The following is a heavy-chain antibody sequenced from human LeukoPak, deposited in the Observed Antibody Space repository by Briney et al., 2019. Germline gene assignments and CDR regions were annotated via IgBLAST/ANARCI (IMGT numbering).Heavy chain of an antibody. CDR2: IYYSGST. D-gene: IGHD3-16*01. J-gene: IGHJ4*02. CDR3: ARGGRGTFDY. CDR1: GGSISSSSYY. Sequence: SETLSFTGTGSGGSISSSSYYWGWIRQPPGKGLEWIGSIYYSGSTYYNPSLKSRVTISVDTSKNQFSLKLSSVTAADTAVYYCARGGRGTFDYWGQGTLVIVSS. V-gene: IGHV4-39*07.